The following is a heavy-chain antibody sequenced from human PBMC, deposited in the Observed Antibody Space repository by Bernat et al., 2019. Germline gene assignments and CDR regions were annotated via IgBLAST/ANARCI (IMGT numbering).Heavy chain of an antibody. CDR1: GFTFSSYG. V-gene: IGHV3-30*18. Sequence: QVQLVESGGGVVQPGRSLRLSCAASGFTFSSYGMHWVRQAPGKGLEWVAVISYDGSNKYYADSVKGRFTISRDNSKNTLYLQMNSLRAEDTAVYYCAKDRRFWEWLPEDWGQGTLVTVSS. CDR2: ISYDGSNK. D-gene: IGHD3-3*01. CDR3: AKDRRFWEWLPED. J-gene: IGHJ4*02.